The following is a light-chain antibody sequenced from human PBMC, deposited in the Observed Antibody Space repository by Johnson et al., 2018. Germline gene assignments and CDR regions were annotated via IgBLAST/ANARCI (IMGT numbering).Light chain of an antibody. V-gene: IGLV1-51*02. J-gene: IGLJ1*01. CDR1: SSNIGNNY. Sequence: QSVLTQPPSVSAAPGQKVTISCSGSSSNIGNNYVSWYQQLPGTAPKLLIYENNKRPSGIPDRFSGSKSGTSATLGITGLQTGDEADNYCGTWDSSLSAVNVFGTVTKVTGL. CDR2: ENN. CDR3: GTWDSSLSAVNV.